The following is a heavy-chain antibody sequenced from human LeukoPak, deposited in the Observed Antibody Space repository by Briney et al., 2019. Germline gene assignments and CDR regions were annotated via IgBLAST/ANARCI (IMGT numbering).Heavy chain of an antibody. D-gene: IGHD6-13*01. Sequence: GGSLRLSCAASGYTFSSYAMSWLRQAPGKGLEGVSGISGSGDTTKYADSVKGRFTISRDNSKNTLYLQMNSLRADDTAVYYCAKEGRVAAGTANYLVYLGQGTLVAVSS. J-gene: IGHJ4*02. V-gene: IGHV3-23*01. CDR1: GYTFSSYA. CDR2: ISGSGDTT. CDR3: AKEGRVAAGTANYLVY.